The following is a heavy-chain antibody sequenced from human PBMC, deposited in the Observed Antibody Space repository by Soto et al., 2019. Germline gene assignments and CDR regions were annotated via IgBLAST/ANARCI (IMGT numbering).Heavy chain of an antibody. J-gene: IGHJ6*02. CDR2: INPNSGGT. V-gene: IGHV1-2*04. CDR1: GYTFTGYY. D-gene: IGHD3-3*01. CDR3: ARGQKGITTFGVVPRYYGMDV. Sequence: RASVKVSCKASGYTFTGYYMHWVRQAPGQGLEWMGWINPNSGGTNYAQKFQGWVTMTRDTSISTAYMELSRLRSDDTAVYYCARGQKGITTFGVVPRYYGMDVWGQGTTVTVSS.